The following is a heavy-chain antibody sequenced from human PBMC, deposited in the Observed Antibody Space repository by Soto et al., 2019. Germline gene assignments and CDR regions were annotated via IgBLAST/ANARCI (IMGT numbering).Heavy chain of an antibody. CDR2: ISSDGNNK. D-gene: IGHD1-26*01. CDR1: GFTFSNYG. CDR3: AKDRPVKARSGSPSS. V-gene: IGHV3-30*18. Sequence: QVQLVESGGGVVQPGRSLRLSCAASGFTFSNYGMHWDRQAPSKGLEWVTDISSDGNNKYYADSVTGRFTIPRDNSKNTLFLQMNSPGAKDTVMYYCAKDRPVKARSGSPSSWSQGTLVTVSS. J-gene: IGHJ5*02.